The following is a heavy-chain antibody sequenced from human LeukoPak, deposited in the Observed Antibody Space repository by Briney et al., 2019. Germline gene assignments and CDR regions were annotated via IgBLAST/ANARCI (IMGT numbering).Heavy chain of an antibody. CDR2: IYYSGST. Sequence: SETLSLTCTVSGGSIGSSSYYWGWIRQPPGKGLEWIGSIYYSGSTYYNPSLKSRVTISVDTSKNQFSLKLSSVTAADTAVYYCASLYYDILTGYQKYFDYWGQGTLVTVSS. V-gene: IGHV4-39*01. D-gene: IGHD3-9*01. CDR1: GGSIGSSSYY. CDR3: ASLYYDILTGYQKYFDY. J-gene: IGHJ4*02.